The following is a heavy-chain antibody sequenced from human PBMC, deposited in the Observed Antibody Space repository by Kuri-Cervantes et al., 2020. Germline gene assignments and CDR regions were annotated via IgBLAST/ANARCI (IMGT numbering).Heavy chain of an antibody. V-gene: IGHV4-39*07. J-gene: IGHJ4*02. CDR3: ARTRTYYFDY. CDR2: IYYTGST. CDR1: GDSISSSDNY. D-gene: IGHD1-7*01. Sequence: GSLRLSCTVSGDSISSSDNYWGWIRQPPGKGLEWIGSIYYTGSTYYNPSLKSRVTISVDTSKNQFSLKLSSVTAADTAVYYCARTRTYYFDYWGQGTLVTVSS.